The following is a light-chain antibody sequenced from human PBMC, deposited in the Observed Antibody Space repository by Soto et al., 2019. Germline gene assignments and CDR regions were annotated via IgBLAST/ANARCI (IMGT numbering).Light chain of an antibody. CDR2: DAA. V-gene: IGKV3-20*01. CDR1: QSVTNSY. Sequence: EIVLTQSPGTLSLSPGERVTLSCRASQSVTNSYVAWYQQKPGQAPRLLIYDAATRATGTPDRFSGSGSGTDFTLTISRLEPEDFAVYYCQQYGSSPLTFGGGTKVDNK. J-gene: IGKJ4*01. CDR3: QQYGSSPLT.